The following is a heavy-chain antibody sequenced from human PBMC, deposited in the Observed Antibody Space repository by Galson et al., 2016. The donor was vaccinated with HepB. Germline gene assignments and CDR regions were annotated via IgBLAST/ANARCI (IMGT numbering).Heavy chain of an antibody. Sequence: SLRLSCAVSGFSFSSYSMNWVRQAPGKGLEWVSYISRTSQPIYYADSVKGRFTISRDNAKNTMYLQMDSLRGEDTALYYCARINGGSYFGLDYWGQGTLVTFSS. D-gene: IGHD1-26*01. CDR2: ISRTSQPI. CDR3: ARINGGSYFGLDY. CDR1: GFSFSSYS. J-gene: IGHJ4*02. V-gene: IGHV3-48*01.